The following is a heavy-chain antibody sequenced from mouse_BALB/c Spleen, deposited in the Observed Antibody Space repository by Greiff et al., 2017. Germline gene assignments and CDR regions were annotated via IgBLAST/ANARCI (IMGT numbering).Heavy chain of an antibody. CDR1: GFTFSSYA. CDR2: ISSGGSYT. J-gene: IGHJ2*01. Sequence: EVKLVESGGGLVKPGGSLKLSCAASGFTFSSYAMSWVRQTPEKRLEWVATISSGGSYTYYPDSVKGRFTISRDNAKNTLYLQMSSLRSEDTAMYYCARQTGTPYFDYWGQGTTLTVSS. CDR3: ARQTGTPYFDY. V-gene: IGHV5-9-3*01. D-gene: IGHD4-1*01.